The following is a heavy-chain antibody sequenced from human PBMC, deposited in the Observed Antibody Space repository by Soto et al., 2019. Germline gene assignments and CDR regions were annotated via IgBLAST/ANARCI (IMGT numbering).Heavy chain of an antibody. V-gene: IGHV3-21*04. CDR3: ARRGPDSSGYYYHFDY. J-gene: IGHJ4*02. Sequence: GGSLRLSCAASGFTFSSYTMNWVRQAPGKGLEWVSSIGSSSSYIYYADSVKGRFTISRDNAKNSLYLQMNSLRAEDTAVYYCARRGPDSSGYYYHFDYWGQGTLVTVSS. D-gene: IGHD3-22*01. CDR1: GFTFSSYT. CDR2: IGSSSSYI.